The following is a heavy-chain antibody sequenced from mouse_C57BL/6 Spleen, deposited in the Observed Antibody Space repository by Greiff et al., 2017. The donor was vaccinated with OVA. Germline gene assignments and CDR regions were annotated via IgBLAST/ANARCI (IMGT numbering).Heavy chain of an antibody. D-gene: IGHD2-1*01. CDR1: GFSLTSYG. J-gene: IGHJ4*01. Sequence: VKLQESGPGLVAPSQSLSITCTVSGFSLTSYGVSWVRQPPGKGLEWLGVIWGDGSTNYHSALISRLSISKDNSKSQVFLKLNSLQTDDTATYYCAKDEGNRGRNAMDYWGQGTSVTVSS. CDR2: IWGDGST. CDR3: AKDEGNRGRNAMDY. V-gene: IGHV2-3*01.